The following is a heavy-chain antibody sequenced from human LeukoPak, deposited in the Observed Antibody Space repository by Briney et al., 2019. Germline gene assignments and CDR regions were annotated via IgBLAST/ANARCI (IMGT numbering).Heavy chain of an antibody. D-gene: IGHD2-2*01. CDR2: INHSGST. J-gene: IGHJ3*02. CDR1: GFTFSSYS. CDR3: GRYGLLGLSEINAFDI. Sequence: GSLRLSCAASGFTFSSYSMNWIRQPPGKGLEWIGEINHSGSTYYNPSLKSRVTISLDRSKDQFSLKLSSVTAADTAIYYCGRYGLLGLSEINAFDIWGQGTMVTVSS. V-gene: IGHV4-34*01.